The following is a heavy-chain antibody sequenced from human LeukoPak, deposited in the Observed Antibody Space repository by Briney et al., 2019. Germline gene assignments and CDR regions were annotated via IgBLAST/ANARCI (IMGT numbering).Heavy chain of an antibody. V-gene: IGHV3-64D*06. CDR3: VKDLGGYYGSGNYFVD. CDR2: ISSNGGST. J-gene: IGHJ4*02. Sequence: GGSLRLSCSASGFTFSSYAMHWVRQAPGKGLEYVSAISSNGGSTYYADSVKGRFTISRDNSKNTLYLQMSSLRAEDTAVYCCVKDLGGYYGSGNYFVDWGQGTLVTVSS. CDR1: GFTFSSYA. D-gene: IGHD3-10*01.